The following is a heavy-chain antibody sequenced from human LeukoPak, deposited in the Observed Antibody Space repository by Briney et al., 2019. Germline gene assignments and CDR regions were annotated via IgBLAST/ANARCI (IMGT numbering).Heavy chain of an antibody. Sequence: GGSLRLSCAASGFTFSSYAMSWVRQAPGKGLEWVSAISGSGGSTYYADSVKGRFTISRDNSKNTLYLQMNSLRAEDTAVYYCAKERRITMIVVVITTRGYFDYWGQGILVTVSS. CDR1: GFTFSSYA. V-gene: IGHV3-23*01. D-gene: IGHD3-22*01. CDR2: ISGSGGST. J-gene: IGHJ4*02. CDR3: AKERRITMIVVVITTRGYFDY.